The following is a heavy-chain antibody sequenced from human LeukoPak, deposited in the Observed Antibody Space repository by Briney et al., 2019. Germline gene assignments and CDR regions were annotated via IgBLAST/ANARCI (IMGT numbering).Heavy chain of an antibody. Sequence: PARSLRLSCVGSGFTFSDYVMGWVRQAPGKGLEWISYISASATTIYYADSVKGRFTISRDNAKNSLYVQLTSLSAEDTAVYFCARDRWGPTKSFDLWGRGTLVTLSS. V-gene: IGHV3-11*01. D-gene: IGHD3-16*01. CDR1: GFTFSDYV. CDR2: ISASATTI. J-gene: IGHJ2*01. CDR3: ARDRWGPTKSFDL.